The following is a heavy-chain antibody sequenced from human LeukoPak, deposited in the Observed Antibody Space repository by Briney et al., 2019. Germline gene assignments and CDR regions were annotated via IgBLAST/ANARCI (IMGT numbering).Heavy chain of an antibody. J-gene: IGHJ6*03. V-gene: IGHV4-39*01. Sequence: SETLSLTCTVSGGSISSSSYYWGWIRQPPGKGLEWNGEINHSGSTNYNPSLKSRVTISVDTSKNQFSLKLSSVTAADTAVYYCARHARIVGRKWVYYYYYMDVWGKGTTVTISS. CDR3: ARHARIVGRKWVYYYYYMDV. CDR2: INHSGST. CDR1: GGSISSSSYY. D-gene: IGHD1-26*01.